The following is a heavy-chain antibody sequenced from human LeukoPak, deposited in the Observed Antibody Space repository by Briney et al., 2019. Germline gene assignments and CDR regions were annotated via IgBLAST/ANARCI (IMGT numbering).Heavy chain of an antibody. J-gene: IGHJ4*02. CDR2: INHSGST. D-gene: IGHD2-21*02. CDR1: GGSFSGYY. V-gene: IGHV4-34*01. Sequence: PSKTLSLTCAVYGGSFSGYYWSWIRQPPGKGLEWIGEINHSGSTNYNPSLKSRVTISVDTSKNQFSLKLSSVTAADTAVYYCARRRLLWMFYYFDYWGQGTLVTVSS. CDR3: ARRRLLWMFYYFDY.